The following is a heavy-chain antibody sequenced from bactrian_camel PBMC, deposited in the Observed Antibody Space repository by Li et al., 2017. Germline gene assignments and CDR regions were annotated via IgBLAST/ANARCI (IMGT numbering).Heavy chain of an antibody. CDR1: GYTYDKGC. J-gene: IGHJ4*01. D-gene: IGHD2*01. V-gene: IGHV3S60*01. CDR3: AADRSRTGGYCSLNSGLYDY. Sequence: VQLVESGGGSVQAGGSLRLSCVASGYTYDKGCMGWFRQAPEKEREGLVTINFLGGVRYPADSVKGRFTISADTAENAVYLQLNNLEPDDTAMYYCAADRSRTGGYCSLNSGLYDYQGHGTQVTVS. CDR2: INFLGGVR.